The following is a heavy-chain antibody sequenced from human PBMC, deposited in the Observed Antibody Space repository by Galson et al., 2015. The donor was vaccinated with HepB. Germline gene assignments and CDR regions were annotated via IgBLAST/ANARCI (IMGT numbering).Heavy chain of an antibody. CDR3: ARVGEYCSGGSCYLKNPYNWFDP. CDR1: GGTFSSYA. D-gene: IGHD2-15*01. J-gene: IGHJ5*02. Sequence: SVKVSCKASGGTFSSYAISWVRQAPGQGLEWMGGIIPIFGTANYAQKFQGRVTITADESTSTAYMELSSLRSEDTAVYYCARVGEYCSGGSCYLKNPYNWFDPWGQGTLVTVSS. V-gene: IGHV1-69*13. CDR2: IIPIFGTA.